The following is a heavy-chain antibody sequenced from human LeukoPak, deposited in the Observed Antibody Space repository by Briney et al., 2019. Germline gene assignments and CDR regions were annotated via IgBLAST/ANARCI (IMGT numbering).Heavy chain of an antibody. D-gene: IGHD2-2*01. Sequence: GGSLRLSCAASGFTFSSYAMSWVRQAPGKGLEWVSAISGSGASTYYADSVKGRFTIPRDNSKNTLYLQMNSLRAEDTAVYYCARLAPSSPNIVVVPAASTPFDYWGQGTLVTVSS. CDR1: GFTFSSYA. V-gene: IGHV3-23*01. CDR2: ISGSGAST. CDR3: ARLAPSSPNIVVVPAASTPFDY. J-gene: IGHJ4*02.